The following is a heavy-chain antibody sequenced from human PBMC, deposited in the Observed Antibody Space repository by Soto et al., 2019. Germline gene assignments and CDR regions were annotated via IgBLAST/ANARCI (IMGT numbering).Heavy chain of an antibody. Sequence: QVPLVESGGGVVQPGRSLRLSCAASGFTFSSYAMHWVRQAPGKGLEWVAVISYDGSNKYYADSVKGRFTISRDNSKNTLYLQMNSLRAEDTAVYYCARETPHDYGDYGSPKDYWGQGTLVTVSS. CDR2: ISYDGSNK. V-gene: IGHV3-30-3*01. J-gene: IGHJ4*02. CDR1: GFTFSSYA. D-gene: IGHD4-17*01. CDR3: ARETPHDYGDYGSPKDY.